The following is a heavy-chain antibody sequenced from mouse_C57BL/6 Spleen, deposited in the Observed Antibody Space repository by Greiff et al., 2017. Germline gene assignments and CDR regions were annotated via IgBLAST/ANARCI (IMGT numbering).Heavy chain of an antibody. V-gene: IGHV1-22*01. Sequence: VQLQQSGPELVKPGASVKMSCKASGYTFTDYNMHWVKQSHGKSLEWIGYINPNNGGTSYNQKFKGKATLTVNKSSSTAYMELRSLTSEDSAVYYCARETYYSNYVFAYWGQGTLVTVSA. CDR1: GYTFTDYN. CDR3: ARETYYSNYVFAY. J-gene: IGHJ3*01. CDR2: INPNNGGT. D-gene: IGHD2-5*01.